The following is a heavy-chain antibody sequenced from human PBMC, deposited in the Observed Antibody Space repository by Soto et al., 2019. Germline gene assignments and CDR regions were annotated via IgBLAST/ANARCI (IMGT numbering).Heavy chain of an antibody. CDR3: AKDLLGYSSSPSCYVYYYYGMDV. V-gene: IGHV3-23*01. Sequence: PGGSLRLSCAASGFTFSSYAMSWVRQAPGKGLEWVSAISGSGGSTYYADSVKGRFTISRDNSKNTLYLQMNSLRAEDTAVYYCAKDLLGYSSSPSCYVYYYYGMDVWGQGTTVTVSS. J-gene: IGHJ6*02. D-gene: IGHD2-2*01. CDR2: ISGSGGST. CDR1: GFTFSSYA.